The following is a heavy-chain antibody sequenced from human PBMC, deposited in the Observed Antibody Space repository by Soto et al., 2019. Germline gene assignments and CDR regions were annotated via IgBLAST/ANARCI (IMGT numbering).Heavy chain of an antibody. CDR1: GGSFMSYS. CDR2: IIPIQNKA. Sequence: QVHLEQSGAELKKPGSSVKVSCEASGGSFMSYSFTWVRQAPGQGREWMGRIIPIQNKANYALKFQDRVTITADRSTRTVYMELRSLRPEDTAVYYCAKSLLFVDHAYMDVWGKGTTVTFSS. V-gene: IGHV1-69*02. CDR3: AKSLLFVDHAYMDV. J-gene: IGHJ6*03. D-gene: IGHD2-15*01.